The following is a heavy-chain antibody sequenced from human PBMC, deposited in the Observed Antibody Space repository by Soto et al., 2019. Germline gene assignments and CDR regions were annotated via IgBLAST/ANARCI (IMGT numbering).Heavy chain of an antibody. CDR3: AKDRTGYSYGVADY. Sequence: SETLSLTCAVSGGSISSGGYSWSWIRQPPGKGLEWIGYIYHSGSTYYNPSLKSRVTISVDRSKNQFSLKLSSVTAADTAVYYCAKDRTGYSYGVADYWGQGTLVTVSS. CDR2: IYHSGST. CDR1: GGSISSGGYS. V-gene: IGHV4-30-2*01. J-gene: IGHJ4*02. D-gene: IGHD5-18*01.